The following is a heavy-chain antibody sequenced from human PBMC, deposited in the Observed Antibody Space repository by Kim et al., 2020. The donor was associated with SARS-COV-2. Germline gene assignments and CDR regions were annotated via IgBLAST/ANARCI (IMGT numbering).Heavy chain of an antibody. CDR1: GYSFTNYW. CDR2: IYPGDSDT. V-gene: IGHV5-51*01. D-gene: IGHD6-13*01. CDR3: ARGDSSTWYEY. J-gene: IGHJ4*02. Sequence: GESLKISCKGSGYSFTNYWIGWVRQTPGQGLEWMGIIYPGDSDTRYSPSFQGQVTISADKSISTAYLQWRSLKASDTAMYYCARGDSSTWYEYWGQGTLVTVSS.